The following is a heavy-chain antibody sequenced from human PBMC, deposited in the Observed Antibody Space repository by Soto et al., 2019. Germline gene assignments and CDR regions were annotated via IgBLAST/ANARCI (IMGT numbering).Heavy chain of an antibody. CDR3: AKVRDFWSGYLNYFDY. D-gene: IGHD3-3*01. Sequence: HPGGSLRLSCAASGFTFSSYAMSWVRQAPGKGLEWVSAISGSGGSTYYADSVKGRFTISRDNSKNTLYLQMNSLRAEDTAVYYCAKVRDFWSGYLNYFDYWGQGTLVTVSS. J-gene: IGHJ4*02. CDR2: ISGSGGST. CDR1: GFTFSSYA. V-gene: IGHV3-23*01.